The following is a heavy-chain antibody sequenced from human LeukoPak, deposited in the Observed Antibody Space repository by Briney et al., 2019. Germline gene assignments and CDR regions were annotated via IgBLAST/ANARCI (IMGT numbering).Heavy chain of an antibody. J-gene: IGHJ1*01. Sequence: ASVKVSCKASGGTFSSYAISWVRQAPGQGLEWMGGIIPIFGTANYAQKFQGRVTMTEDTSTDTAYMELSSLRSEDTAVYYCATALSPHYYDSSGYYLQHWGQGTLVTVSS. D-gene: IGHD3-22*01. CDR3: ATALSPHYYDSSGYYLQH. CDR1: GGTFSSYA. CDR2: IIPIFGTA. V-gene: IGHV1-69*06.